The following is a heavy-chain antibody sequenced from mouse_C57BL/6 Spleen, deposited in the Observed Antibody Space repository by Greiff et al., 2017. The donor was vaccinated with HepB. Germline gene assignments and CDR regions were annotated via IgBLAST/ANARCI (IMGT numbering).Heavy chain of an antibody. Sequence: EVKLVESGGGLVQPGGSLSLSCAASGFTFTDYYMSWVRQPPGKALEWLGFIRNKANGYTTEYSASVKGRFTISRDNSQSILYLQMNALRAEDSATYYCARDPGRSYYYAMDYWGQGTSVTVSS. J-gene: IGHJ4*01. CDR1: GFTFTDYY. D-gene: IGHD3-3*01. CDR3: ARDPGRSYYYAMDY. V-gene: IGHV7-3*01. CDR2: IRNKANGYTT.